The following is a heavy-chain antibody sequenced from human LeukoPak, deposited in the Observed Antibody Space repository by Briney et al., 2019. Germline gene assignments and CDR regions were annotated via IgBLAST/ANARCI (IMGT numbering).Heavy chain of an antibody. Sequence: GGSLRLSCAASGFTFSDYYMSWIRQAPGKGLEWVSSISSSGNYMYYAESVKGRFTISRDNAKSSLSLQMSSLRAEDTAIYYCAAFFYDSSGYRSFDFWGQGTMVTVSS. D-gene: IGHD3-22*01. CDR2: ISSSGNYM. J-gene: IGHJ3*01. CDR1: GFTFSDYY. V-gene: IGHV3-11*04. CDR3: AAFFYDSSGYRSFDF.